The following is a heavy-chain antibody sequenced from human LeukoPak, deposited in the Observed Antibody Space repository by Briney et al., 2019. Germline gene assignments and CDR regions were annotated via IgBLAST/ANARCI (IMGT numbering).Heavy chain of an antibody. V-gene: IGHV3-7*01. D-gene: IGHD6-25*01. Sequence: GGSLRLSCAASGFTFSSYWMSWVRQAPGKGLEWVANIKQDGSEKYYVDSVKGRFTISRDNAKNSLYLQMNSLRAEDTAVYYCARGTYSSGWAFNWFDPWGQGTLVTVSS. J-gene: IGHJ5*02. CDR2: IKQDGSEK. CDR1: GFTFSSYW. CDR3: ARGTYSSGWAFNWFDP.